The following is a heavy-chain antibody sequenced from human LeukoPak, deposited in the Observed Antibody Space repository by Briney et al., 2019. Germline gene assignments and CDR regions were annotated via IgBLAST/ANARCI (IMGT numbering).Heavy chain of an antibody. D-gene: IGHD6-19*01. V-gene: IGHV4-34*01. Sequence: SETLSLTCAVYGGSFSGYYWSWIRQPPGKGLEWIGEINHSGSTNYNPSLKSRVTISVDTSKNQFSLKLSSVTAADTAVYYCARHRNPKQWLGASCFDYWGQGTLVTVSS. CDR1: GGSFSGYY. J-gene: IGHJ4*02. CDR3: ARHRNPKQWLGASCFDY. CDR2: INHSGST.